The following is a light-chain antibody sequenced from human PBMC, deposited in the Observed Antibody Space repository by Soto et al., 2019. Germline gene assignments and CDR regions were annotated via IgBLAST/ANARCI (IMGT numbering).Light chain of an antibody. CDR3: QVWDSSSDHVV. Sequence: SYELTQPPAVSVAPGKTARITCGGNNIGRKSVHWYQQKPGQAPVLVIYYDSDRPSGIPERFSGSNSGDTATLTISGVEAGDEADYHCQVWDSSSDHVVFGGGTKVTVL. J-gene: IGLJ3*02. CDR2: YDS. CDR1: NIGRKS. V-gene: IGLV3-21*04.